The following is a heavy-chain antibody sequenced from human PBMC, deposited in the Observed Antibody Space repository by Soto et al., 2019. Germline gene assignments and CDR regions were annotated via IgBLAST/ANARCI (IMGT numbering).Heavy chain of an antibody. CDR2: INAGNGNT. J-gene: IGHJ4*02. CDR1: GYTFTGYA. V-gene: IGHV1-3*01. CDR3: ARDLGGWPDY. Sequence: ASVKVSCKASGYTFTGYAMRWVRQDPGQRLEWMGWINAGNGNTKYSQKFQGRVTITRDTSASTAYMELSSLRSEDTAVYYCARDLGGWPDYWGQGTLVTVSS. D-gene: IGHD2-15*01.